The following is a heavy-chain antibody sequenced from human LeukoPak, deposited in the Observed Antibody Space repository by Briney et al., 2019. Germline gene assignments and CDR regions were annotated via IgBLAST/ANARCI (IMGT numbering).Heavy chain of an antibody. D-gene: IGHD3-22*01. CDR1: GFTFSYYG. J-gene: IGHJ5*02. V-gene: IGHV3-30*02. Sequence: GGSLRLSCAASGFTFSYYGMHWVRQAPGKGLEWVAFIQHDESNEDYEDSVKGRFTISRDNPKNTLYLQLNSPRDEDTAVYYCAKDGSGSIDLWGRGTLVTVSS. CDR2: IQHDESNE. CDR3: AKDGSGSIDL.